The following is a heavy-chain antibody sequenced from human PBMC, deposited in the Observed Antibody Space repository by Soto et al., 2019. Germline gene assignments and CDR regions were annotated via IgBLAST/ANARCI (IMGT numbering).Heavy chain of an antibody. V-gene: IGHV1-69*01. D-gene: IGHD3-22*01. Sequence: QVQLVQSGAEVKKPGSSVKVSCKASGGTFSSYAISWVRQAPGQGLEWMGGIIPIFGTANYAQKFQGRVTITADESTSTDYMERSSLRTEDTAVYYCATPRNYYDSSGYSVNDALDIWGQGTMVTVSS. CDR1: GGTFSSYA. CDR3: ATPRNYYDSSGYSVNDALDI. CDR2: IIPIFGTA. J-gene: IGHJ3*02.